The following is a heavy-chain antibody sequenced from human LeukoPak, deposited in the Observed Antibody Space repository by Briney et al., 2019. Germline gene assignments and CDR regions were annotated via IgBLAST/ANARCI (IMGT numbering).Heavy chain of an antibody. J-gene: IGHJ6*03. D-gene: IGHD5-12*01. Sequence: GGSLRLSCVASGFTFSNYWMHWFRQAPGKGLMWVSRINSDGSTTTYADSVKGRFTISRDNVKNTLYLQINSLRAEDTAVYYCARYLEGYDYYYYYMDVWGKGTTVTVSS. CDR1: GFTFSNYW. CDR2: INSDGSTT. CDR3: ARYLEGYDYYYYYMDV. V-gene: IGHV3-74*03.